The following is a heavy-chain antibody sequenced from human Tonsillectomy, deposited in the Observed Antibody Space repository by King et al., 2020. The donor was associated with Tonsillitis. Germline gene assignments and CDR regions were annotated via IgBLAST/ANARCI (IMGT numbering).Heavy chain of an antibody. J-gene: IGHJ6*03. D-gene: IGHD4-11*01. V-gene: IGHV4-34*01. CDR2: IYTRRNA. CDR1: GGSFSDYY. CDR3: ARGLSTTDYYMDV. Sequence: VQLQQWGAGLLKPSETRSLTCAVYGGSFSDYYGSWISQPPGTGLGCVGEIYTRRNATSNPSLQSLVAISLETSKNQFSLLLTSVTAADTAVYYCARGLSTTDYYMDVWGKGTTVTVSS.